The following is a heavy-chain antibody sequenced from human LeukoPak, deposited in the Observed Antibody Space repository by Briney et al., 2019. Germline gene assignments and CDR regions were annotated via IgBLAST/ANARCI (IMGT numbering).Heavy chain of an antibody. V-gene: IGHV3-23*01. J-gene: IGHJ6*02. CDR2: IRAGGSA. Sequence: GSLRLSCAPSGFTLTTHAINWVLDAPGHGPECVSNIRAGGSASHADHAKGRFTISRDNSKNTLYIHMNTLSSENTAVYYSARDITDGSDYYSSYGMDVWGQGAAVTVSS. D-gene: IGHD5-24*01. CDR3: ARDITDGSDYYSSYGMDV. CDR1: GFTLTTHA.